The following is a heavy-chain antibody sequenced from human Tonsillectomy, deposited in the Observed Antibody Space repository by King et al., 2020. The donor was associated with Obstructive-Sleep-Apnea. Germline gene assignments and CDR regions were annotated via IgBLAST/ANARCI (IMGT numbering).Heavy chain of an antibody. CDR2: SYYSGST. CDR1: GGSISSSSYY. Sequence: LQLQESGPGLVKPSETLSLTCTVSGGSISSSSYYWGWIRQPPGKGLEWIGTSYYSGSTYHNSSLKSRVTISVDTSKNQFSLKLSSVTAADTAVYYCARAIAAAGTGYAFDIWGKGTMATVSS. CDR3: ARAIAAAGTGYAFDI. V-gene: IGHV4-39*07. D-gene: IGHD6-13*01. J-gene: IGHJ3*02.